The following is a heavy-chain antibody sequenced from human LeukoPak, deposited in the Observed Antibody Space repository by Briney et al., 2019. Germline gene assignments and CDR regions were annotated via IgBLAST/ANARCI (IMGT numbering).Heavy chain of an antibody. CDR2: IYYSGST. CDR1: GGSISSSSYY. D-gene: IGHD4-17*01. CDR3: ATTTVSYTPDYFDY. J-gene: IGHJ4*02. Sequence: PSETLSLTCTVSGGSISSSSYYWGWIRQPPGKGLEWIGSIYYSGSTYYNPSLKSRVTISVDTSKNQFSLKLSSVTAADTAVYYCATTTVSYTPDYFDYWGQGTLVTVSS. V-gene: IGHV4-39*07.